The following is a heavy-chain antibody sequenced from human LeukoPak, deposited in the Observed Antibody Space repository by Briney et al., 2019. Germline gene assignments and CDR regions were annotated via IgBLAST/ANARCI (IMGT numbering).Heavy chain of an antibody. CDR1: GGSFSGYY. CDR2: INHSGST. Sequence: SETLSLTCAVYGGSFSGYYWSWIRQPPGKGLEWIGEINHSGSTNYNPSLKSRVTISVDTSKNHFSLNLRSVTAADTAVYYCARIITMVREWGQGTLVTVSS. CDR3: ARIITMVRE. D-gene: IGHD3-10*01. J-gene: IGHJ4*02. V-gene: IGHV4-34*01.